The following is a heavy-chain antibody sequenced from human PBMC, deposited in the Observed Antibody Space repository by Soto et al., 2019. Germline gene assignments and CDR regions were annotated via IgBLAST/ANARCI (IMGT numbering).Heavy chain of an antibody. CDR3: ASSMNGYCSSTSCYPPDY. J-gene: IGHJ4*02. Sequence: QVQLVQSGAEVKKPGSSVKVSCKASGGTFSSYAISWVRQAPGQGLEWMGGIIPIFGTANYAQKFQGRVTLTADESTSTAYMELSSLRSEDTAVYYCASSMNGYCSSTSCYPPDYWGQGTLVTVSS. CDR1: GGTFSSYA. CDR2: IIPIFGTA. V-gene: IGHV1-69*01. D-gene: IGHD2-2*01.